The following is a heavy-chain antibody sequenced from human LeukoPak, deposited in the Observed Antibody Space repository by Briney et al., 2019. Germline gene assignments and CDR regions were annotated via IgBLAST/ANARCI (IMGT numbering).Heavy chain of an antibody. D-gene: IGHD3-22*01. CDR1: GFTFSSYS. J-gene: IGHJ4*02. CDR3: ARTYYYDNSAVFGY. CDR2: ISSSSSYI. Sequence: GGSLRLSCATSGFTFSSYSMNWVRQAPGKGLEWVSSISSSSSYINYADSVEGRLTISRDNAKNSLYLQMNSLRAEDTAVYYCARTYYYDNSAVFGYWGQGTLVTVSS. V-gene: IGHV3-21*01.